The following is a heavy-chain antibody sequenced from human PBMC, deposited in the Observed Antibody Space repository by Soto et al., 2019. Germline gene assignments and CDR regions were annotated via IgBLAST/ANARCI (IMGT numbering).Heavy chain of an antibody. V-gene: IGHV1-46*01. CDR3: AREDIVVVVAAHSTFNY. Sequence: ASVKVSCKASGYTFTSYYMHWVRQAPGQGLEWMGIINPSGGSTSYAQKFQGRVTMTRDTSASTAYMELSSLRSEDTAVYYCAREDIVVVVAAHSTFNYWGQGTLVTVSS. CDR2: INPSGGST. J-gene: IGHJ4*02. CDR1: GYTFTSYY. D-gene: IGHD2-15*01.